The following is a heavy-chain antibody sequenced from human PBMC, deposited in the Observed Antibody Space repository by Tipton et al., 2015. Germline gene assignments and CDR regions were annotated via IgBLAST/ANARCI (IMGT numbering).Heavy chain of an antibody. Sequence: SLRLSCAGSGFTFSMFAMNWVRQGPGKGLEWVSTISPSGGTTYYVDSVKGRFTISRDNSKNTLYLQMNSLRVDDTAVYYCARFTYFDLWGRGTLVSVSS. V-gene: IGHV3-23*01. CDR1: GFTFSMFA. D-gene: IGHD3-3*01. CDR3: ARFTYFDL. J-gene: IGHJ2*01. CDR2: ISPSGGTT.